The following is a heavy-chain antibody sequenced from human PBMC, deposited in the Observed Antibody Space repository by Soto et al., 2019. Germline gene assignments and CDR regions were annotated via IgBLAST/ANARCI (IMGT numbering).Heavy chain of an antibody. CDR2: IIPILGIA. Sequence: QVQLVHSGAEVKKPGSSVKVSCKASGGTFSSYTISCVRQAPGQGLEWMGRIIPILGIANYAQKFQGRVTITADKSTSTGYMELSGLRSEDTAVYYCARGAVVSGDYWGQGTLFTVSS. D-gene: IGHD2-15*01. V-gene: IGHV1-69*02. J-gene: IGHJ4*02. CDR3: ARGAVVSGDY. CDR1: GGTFSSYT.